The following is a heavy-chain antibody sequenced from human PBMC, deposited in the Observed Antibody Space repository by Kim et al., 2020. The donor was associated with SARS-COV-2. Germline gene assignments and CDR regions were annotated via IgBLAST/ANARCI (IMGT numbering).Heavy chain of an antibody. J-gene: IGHJ6*02. CDR2: INAGNGNT. D-gene: IGHD6-13*01. CDR3: ARSERMAAAGKPSYYYYGMDV. V-gene: IGHV1-3*01. CDR1: GYTFTSYA. Sequence: ASVKVSCKASGYTFTSYAMHWVRQAPGQRLEWMGWINAGNGNTKYSQKFQGRVTITRDTSASTAYMELSSLRSEDTAVYYCARSERMAAAGKPSYYYYGMDVWGQGTTVTVSS.